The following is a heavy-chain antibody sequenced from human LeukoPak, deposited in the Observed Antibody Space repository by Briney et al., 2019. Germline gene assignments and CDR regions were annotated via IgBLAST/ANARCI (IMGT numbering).Heavy chain of an antibody. Sequence: SETLSLTCAVYGGSFSGYYWSWIRQPPGKGLEWIGEINHSGSTNYNPSLKSRVTISVDTSKNQFSLKLSSVTAADTAVYYCARDPLRAYCGGDCYSVADYWGQGTLVTVSS. V-gene: IGHV4-34*01. D-gene: IGHD2-21*02. CDR2: INHSGST. CDR1: GGSFSGYY. CDR3: ARDPLRAYCGGDCYSVADY. J-gene: IGHJ4*02.